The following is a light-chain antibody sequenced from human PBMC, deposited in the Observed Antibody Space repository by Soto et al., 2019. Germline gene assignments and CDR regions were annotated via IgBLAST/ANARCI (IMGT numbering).Light chain of an antibody. CDR1: QSVGDIY. J-gene: IGKJ5*01. CDR2: GTS. CDR3: QKYGTSVQVT. Sequence: EFVLTQSPGTLSLSPGDRATFSCRATQSVGDIYLAWYQQKAGQAPRLLIHGTSRRATGIPDRFSGSRSGTDFNLTISRLEAEDFAMYYCQKYGTSVQVTFGQGTRLEIK. V-gene: IGKV3-20*01.